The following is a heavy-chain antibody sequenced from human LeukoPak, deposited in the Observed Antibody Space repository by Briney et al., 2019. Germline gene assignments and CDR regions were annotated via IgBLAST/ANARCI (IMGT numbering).Heavy chain of an antibody. CDR2: IYYSGST. D-gene: IGHD2-15*01. CDR1: GGSISSSSYY. V-gene: IGHV4-39*07. CDR3: ARGSDIVVVVAATLDYFDY. J-gene: IGHJ4*02. Sequence: SETLSLTCTVSGGSISSSSYYWGWIRQPPGKGLEWIGSIYYSGSTYYNPSLKSRVTISVDTSKNQFSLKLSSVTAADTAVYYCARGSDIVVVVAATLDYFDYWGQGTLVTVSS.